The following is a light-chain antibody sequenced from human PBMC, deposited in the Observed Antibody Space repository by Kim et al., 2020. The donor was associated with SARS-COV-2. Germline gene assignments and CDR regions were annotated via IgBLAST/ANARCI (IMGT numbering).Light chain of an antibody. Sequence: VSPGKPASFTCSGDKLGDKYVCWYQQKPGQSPVLVMYQDNKRPSGIPERFSGSNSGNTATLTISGTQAMDEADYYCQAWDRTTMVFGGGTQLTVL. CDR1: KLGDKY. J-gene: IGLJ2*01. V-gene: IGLV3-1*01. CDR3: QAWDRTTMV. CDR2: QDN.